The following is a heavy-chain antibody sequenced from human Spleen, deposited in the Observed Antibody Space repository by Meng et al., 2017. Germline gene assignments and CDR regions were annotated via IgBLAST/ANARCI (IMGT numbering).Heavy chain of an antibody. D-gene: IGHD2-15*01. V-gene: IGHV3-30*01. J-gene: IGHJ4*02. CDR1: GFTFSSYV. CDR2: ISYDGSNK. Sequence: GESLKISCAASGFTFSSYVMHWVRQAPGKGLEWVAVISYDGSNKYYADSVKGRFTISRDNSKNTLYLQMNSLRAEDTAVYYCARVSYRYCSGGSCYHTPDYWGQGTLVTVSS. CDR3: ARVSYRYCSGGSCYHTPDY.